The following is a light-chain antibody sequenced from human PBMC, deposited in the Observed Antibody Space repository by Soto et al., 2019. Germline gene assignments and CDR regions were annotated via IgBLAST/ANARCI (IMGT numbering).Light chain of an antibody. CDR3: QQSFTIPYT. V-gene: IGKV1-39*01. J-gene: IGKJ2*01. CDR1: QSVRTY. CDR2: GAS. Sequence: DIQMTQSPSSLSASVGDRVTITCRASQSVRTYLNWYQRKPGKAPKVLIYGASALQSGVPSRFSGSGSETDFTLTVSSLQPEDFANYYCQQSFTIPYTFGQGTKLETK.